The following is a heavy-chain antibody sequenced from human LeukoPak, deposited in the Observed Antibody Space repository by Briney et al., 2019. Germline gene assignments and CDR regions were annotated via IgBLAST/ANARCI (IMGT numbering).Heavy chain of an antibody. J-gene: IGHJ4*02. Sequence: GGSLRLSCAASEFSVGSNYMTWVRQAPGKGLEWVSGINWNGGSTGYADSVKGRFTISRDNAKNSLYLQMNSLRAEDTAVYYCARRAGAYSHPYDYWGQGTLVTVSS. D-gene: IGHD4/OR15-4a*01. CDR2: INWNGGST. CDR1: EFSVGSNY. CDR3: ARRAGAYSHPYDY. V-gene: IGHV3-20*04.